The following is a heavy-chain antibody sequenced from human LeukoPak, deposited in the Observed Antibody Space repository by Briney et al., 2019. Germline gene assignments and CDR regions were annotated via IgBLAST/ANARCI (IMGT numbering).Heavy chain of an antibody. V-gene: IGHV3-21*01. D-gene: IGHD2-2*01. CDR1: GFTFSSYT. J-gene: IGHJ3*02. Sequence: GGSLRLSCAASGFTFSSYTMNWVRQAPGKGLEWVSSISSSGTYIYYADSVKGRFTISRDNAKNSLYLQMNSLRAEDTAVYYCARDSICTTTSCFNAFDIWGQGKMVTVSS. CDR2: ISSSGTYI. CDR3: ARDSICTTTSCFNAFDI.